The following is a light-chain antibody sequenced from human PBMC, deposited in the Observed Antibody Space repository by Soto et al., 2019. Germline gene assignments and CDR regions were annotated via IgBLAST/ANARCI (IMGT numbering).Light chain of an antibody. Sequence: QSVLTQPPSASGTPGQRVTISCSGSSSNIGSNPVNWYQQLPGTAPKLLIYNSNQRPSGVPDRFPGSKSGTSASLAISGLQPEDEADCYCAAWDDSLNGWVFGGGTKVTVL. J-gene: IGLJ3*02. CDR2: NSN. CDR1: SSNIGSNP. V-gene: IGLV1-44*01. CDR3: AAWDDSLNGWV.